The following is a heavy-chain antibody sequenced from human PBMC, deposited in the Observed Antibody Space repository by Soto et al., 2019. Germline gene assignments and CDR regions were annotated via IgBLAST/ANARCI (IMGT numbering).Heavy chain of an antibody. CDR2: ISAYNGNT. D-gene: IGHD3-3*01. V-gene: IGHV1-18*01. CDR1: GYTFTSYG. CDR3: ARGSTYYDFWSGYPLEY. J-gene: IGHJ4*02. Sequence: ASVKVSCKASGYTFTSYGISWVRQAPGQGLEWMGWISAYNGNTNYAQKLQGRVTMTTDTSTSTAYMELRSLRSDDTAVYYCARGSTYYDFWSGYPLEYWGQGTLVTVS.